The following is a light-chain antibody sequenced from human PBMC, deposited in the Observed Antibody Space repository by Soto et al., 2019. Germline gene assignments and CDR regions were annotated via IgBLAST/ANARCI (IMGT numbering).Light chain of an antibody. CDR1: QSVSSY. J-gene: IGKJ4*01. V-gene: IGKV3-11*01. Sequence: EIVLTQSPATLSLSPGERATLSCRASQSVSSYLAWYQQKPGQAPSLLIYDASNRATGIPARFSGSGPGTDFTLTISSLEPEDFAVYYCQQRSNWPLTFGGGTKVDIK. CDR2: DAS. CDR3: QQRSNWPLT.